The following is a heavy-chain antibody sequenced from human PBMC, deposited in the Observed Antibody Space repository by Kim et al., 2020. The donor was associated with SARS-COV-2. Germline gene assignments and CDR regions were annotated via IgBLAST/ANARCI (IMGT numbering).Heavy chain of an antibody. V-gene: IGHV1-69*01. J-gene: IGHJ4*02. CDR3: ARHKRGYSYGPTFDY. Sequence: QKFQGRVTITADESTSTAYMELSSLRSEDTAVYYCARHKRGYSYGPTFDYWGQGTLVTVSS. D-gene: IGHD5-18*01.